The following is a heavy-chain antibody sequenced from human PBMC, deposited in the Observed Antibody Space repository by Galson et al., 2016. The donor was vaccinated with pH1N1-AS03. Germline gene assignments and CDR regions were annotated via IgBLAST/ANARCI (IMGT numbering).Heavy chain of an antibody. CDR1: GGSISSSSYY. Sequence: ETLSLTCTVSGGSISSSSYYWGWIRQPPGKGLEWIGSIYYSGSTYYNPSLKSRVTISVDTSENQFSLKLSSVTAADTAVYYCARRVYGDYVNWFDPWGQGTLVTVSS. CDR3: ARRVYGDYVNWFDP. V-gene: IGHV4-39*01. J-gene: IGHJ5*02. CDR2: IYYSGST. D-gene: IGHD4-17*01.